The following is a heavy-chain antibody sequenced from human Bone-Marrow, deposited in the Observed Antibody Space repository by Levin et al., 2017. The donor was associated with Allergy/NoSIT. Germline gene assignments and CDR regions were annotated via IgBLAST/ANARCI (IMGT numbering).Heavy chain of an antibody. CDR2: ISSSSSYI. CDR3: ARDTGAAMGVTDAFDI. J-gene: IGHJ3*02. CDR1: GFTFSSYS. V-gene: IGHV3-21*01. D-gene: IGHD5-18*01. Sequence: GESLKISCAASGFTFSSYSMNWVRQAPGKGLEWVSSISSSSSYIYYADSVKGRFTISRDNAKNSLYLQMNSLRAEDTAVYYCARDTGAAMGVTDAFDIWGQGTMVTVSS.